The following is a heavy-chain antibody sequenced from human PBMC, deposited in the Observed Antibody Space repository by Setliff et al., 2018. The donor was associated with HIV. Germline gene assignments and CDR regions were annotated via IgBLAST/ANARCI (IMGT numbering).Heavy chain of an antibody. V-gene: IGHV3-33*01. D-gene: IGHD2-2*01. CDR3: TRSHSTRDAFDI. CDR1: GFTFSNYG. J-gene: IGHJ3*02. CDR2: IWYDGSSK. Sequence: GGSLRLSCAASGFTFSNYGMHWVRQALGKGLEWVAVIWYDGSSKYYADSVKGRFTISRDNSKNTLYLQMNSLRAEDAAIYYCTRSHSTRDAFDIWGQGTMVTVSS.